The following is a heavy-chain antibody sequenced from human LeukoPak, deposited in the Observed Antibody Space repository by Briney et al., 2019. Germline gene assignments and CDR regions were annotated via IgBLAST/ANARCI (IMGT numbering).Heavy chain of an antibody. D-gene: IGHD2-15*01. CDR3: AKVRDIYCSGGTCFYFDY. CDR1: GFTFSSFA. J-gene: IGHJ4*02. V-gene: IGHV3-23*01. Sequence: GGSLRLSCAASGFTFSSFAMTWVRQAPGKGLEWVSAISGSGGTTYYADSVKGRFTISRDNSKNTLYLQLNSLRAEDTAVYYCAKVRDIYCSGGTCFYFDYWGQGTLVTVSS. CDR2: ISGSGGTT.